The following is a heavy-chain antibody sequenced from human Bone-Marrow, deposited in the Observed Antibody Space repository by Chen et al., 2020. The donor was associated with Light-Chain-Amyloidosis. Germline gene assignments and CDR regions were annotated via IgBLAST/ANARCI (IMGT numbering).Heavy chain of an antibody. CDR2: IYPDDAEA. V-gene: IGHV5-51*01. D-gene: IGHD2-21*01. CDR1: GYTFPNYW. J-gene: IGHJ4*02. CDR3: ARRSDGYNFDY. Sequence: EVQLEQSGPEVKKPGESLKISCKGSGYTFPNYWIGWVRQMPGKGLEWMGVIYPDDAEARYSPSFERQVTISADKSITTAYLQWRSLKASDTAMYYCARRSDGYNFDYWGQGTLVTVSS.